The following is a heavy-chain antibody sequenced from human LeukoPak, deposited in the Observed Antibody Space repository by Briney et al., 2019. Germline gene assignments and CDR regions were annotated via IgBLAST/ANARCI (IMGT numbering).Heavy chain of an antibody. D-gene: IGHD1-26*01. CDR2: IDENGRST. CDR1: GFTFSNYW. V-gene: IGHV3-74*03. CDR3: ARDASLWELLH. Sequence: PGGSLRLSCAASGFTFSNYWIHWVRQAPGKGLVWVSRIDENGRSTMYADSVKGRFTISRDNAKNSVYLQMNSLRAEDTAVYYCARDASLWELLHWGQGTLVTVSS. J-gene: IGHJ4*02.